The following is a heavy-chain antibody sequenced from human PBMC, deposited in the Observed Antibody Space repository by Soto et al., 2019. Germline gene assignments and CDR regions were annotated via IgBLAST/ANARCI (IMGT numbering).Heavy chain of an antibody. Sequence: QVQLQESGPGLVKPSGTLSLTCTVSGGSISSSTWWSWVRQPPGKGLEWIGEIFHSGSTNYNPSLKSRVTISVDKSKIQFSLRLSSVTAADTAVYYCARALGSSGYHGWFDPWGQGTLVTVSS. V-gene: IGHV4-4*02. CDR2: IFHSGST. J-gene: IGHJ5*02. CDR3: ARALGSSGYHGWFDP. CDR1: GGSISSSTW. D-gene: IGHD3-22*01.